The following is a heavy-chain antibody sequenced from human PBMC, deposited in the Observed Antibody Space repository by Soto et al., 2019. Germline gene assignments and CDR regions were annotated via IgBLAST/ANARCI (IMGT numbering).Heavy chain of an antibody. J-gene: IGHJ4*02. V-gene: IGHV1-69*13. CDR2: IIPIFGTA. Sequence: GASVKVSCKASGGTFSSYAISWVRQAPGQGLEWMGGIIPIFGTANYAQKFQGRVTITADESTSTAYMELSSLRSEDTAVYYCAGAHCSGGSCYPDYWGQGTLVTVSS. CDR3: AGAHCSGGSCYPDY. D-gene: IGHD2-15*01. CDR1: GGTFSSYA.